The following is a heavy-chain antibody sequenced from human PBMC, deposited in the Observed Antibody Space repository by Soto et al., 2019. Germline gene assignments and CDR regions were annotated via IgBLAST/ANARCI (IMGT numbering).Heavy chain of an antibody. V-gene: IGHV1-8*01. CDR2: MNPNSGNT. CDR1: GDTFTNYD. Sequence: ASVKVSCKASGDTFTNYDIKWVRQATGQGLEWMGWMNPNSGNTGYAQKFQGRVTMTRNTSISTAYMELSSLRSEDTAVYYCARESWQWLDYWGQGTRVTVSS. D-gene: IGHD3-22*01. CDR3: ARESWQWLDY. J-gene: IGHJ4*02.